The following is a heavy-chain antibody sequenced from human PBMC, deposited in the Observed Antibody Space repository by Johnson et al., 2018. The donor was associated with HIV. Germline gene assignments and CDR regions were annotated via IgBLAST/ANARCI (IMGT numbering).Heavy chain of an antibody. J-gene: IGHJ3*02. CDR2: ISYDGSNK. CDR1: GFTFDDYG. D-gene: IGHD3-22*01. Sequence: QVQLVESGGGVVRPGGSLRLSCAASGFTFDDYGMSWVRQAPGKGLEWVAVISYDGSNKYYADSVKGRFTISRDNSKNTLYLQMNSLRAEDTALYYCARVIGYDSSGKAFDILGRGTMVTVSS. V-gene: IGHV3-30*03. CDR3: ARVIGYDSSGKAFDI.